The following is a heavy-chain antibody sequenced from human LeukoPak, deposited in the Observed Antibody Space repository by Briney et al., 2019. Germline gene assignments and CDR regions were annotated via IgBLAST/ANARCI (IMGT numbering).Heavy chain of an antibody. D-gene: IGHD6-19*01. CDR2: ISSSSSYI. V-gene: IGHV3-21*01. CDR3: ARGVLYSSGWYPGGYFDY. Sequence: GGSLRLSCASSGFAFSSYSMNWVRQAPGKGLEWVSSISSSSSYIYYADSVKGRFTISRDNAKNSLYLQMNSLRAEDTAVYYCARGVLYSSGWYPGGYFDYWGQGTLVTVSS. CDR1: GFAFSSYS. J-gene: IGHJ4*02.